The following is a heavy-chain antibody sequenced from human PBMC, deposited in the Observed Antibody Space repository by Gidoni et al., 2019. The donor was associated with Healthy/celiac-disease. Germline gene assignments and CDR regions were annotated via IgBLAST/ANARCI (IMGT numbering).Heavy chain of an antibody. V-gene: IGHV3-21*01. J-gene: IGHJ4*02. Sequence: EVQLVESGGGLVKPGGSLRLSCAASGFTFSSYSMNWVRQAPGKGLEWVSSISSSSSYIYYADSVKGRFTISRDNAKNSLYLQMNSLRAEDTAVYYCARDNYYDSSGYYYYFDYWGQGTLVTVSS. CDR3: ARDNYYDSSGYYYYFDY. CDR1: GFTFSSYS. D-gene: IGHD3-22*01. CDR2: ISSSSSYI.